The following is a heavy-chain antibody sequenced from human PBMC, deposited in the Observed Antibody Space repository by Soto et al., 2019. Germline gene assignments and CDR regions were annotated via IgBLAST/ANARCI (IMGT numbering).Heavy chain of an antibody. J-gene: IGHJ5*02. CDR1: GGTFSSYA. D-gene: IGHD5-12*01. Sequence: QVQLVQSGAEVKKPGSSVKVCCKASGGTFSSYAISWVRQAPGQGLEWMGGIIPISGTVKYAQNFQGRVTITADESTSTVYMEMSSLRSEDTAVYYCAAGGYSGYDYFHWFDPWGQGTLVTVSS. V-gene: IGHV1-69*01. CDR3: AAGGYSGYDYFHWFDP. CDR2: IIPISGTV.